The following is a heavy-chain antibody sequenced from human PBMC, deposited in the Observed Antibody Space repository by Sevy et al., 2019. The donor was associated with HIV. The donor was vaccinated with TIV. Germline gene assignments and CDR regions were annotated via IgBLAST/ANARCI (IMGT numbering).Heavy chain of an antibody. CDR3: ARGKSGYGYALNY. D-gene: IGHD5-18*01. Sequence: GGSLRLSCAASGFTVNSNYMTWVRQAPGKGLEGVSVIYSDGTTYHADSVTDRFTISRDNSKNTRYLQMNSLRAEDTAVYYCARGKSGYGYALNYWGQGTLVTVSS. CDR1: GFTVNSNY. CDR2: IYSDGTT. J-gene: IGHJ4*02. V-gene: IGHV3-66*01.